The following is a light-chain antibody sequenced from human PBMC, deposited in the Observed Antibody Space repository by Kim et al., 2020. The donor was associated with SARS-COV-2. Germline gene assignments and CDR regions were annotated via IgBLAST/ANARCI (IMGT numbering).Light chain of an antibody. Sequence: GQGVTISCSGSSSNIGSNYVYWYQQLPGTAPKLLIYRNNQRPSGVPDRFSGSKSGTSASLAISGLRSEDEADYYCAAWDDSLSGRVFGGGTKLTVL. CDR1: SSNIGSNY. CDR3: AAWDDSLSGRV. CDR2: RNN. V-gene: IGLV1-47*01. J-gene: IGLJ3*02.